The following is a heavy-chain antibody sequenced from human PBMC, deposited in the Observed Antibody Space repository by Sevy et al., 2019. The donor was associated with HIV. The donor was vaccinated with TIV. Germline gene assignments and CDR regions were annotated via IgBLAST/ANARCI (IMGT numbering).Heavy chain of an antibody. V-gene: IGHV3-11*01. D-gene: IGHD1-1*01. CDR3: ARVRYNYGSYYFDY. CDR1: RFTFRDYY. Sequence: GGSLRLSCAASRFTFRDYYMSWIRQAPGKGLEWVSYISSGGTTMYYADSLKGRFTISRDNAKNSLYLQMNSLRAEDTAVYYCARVRYNYGSYYFDYWGQGTLVTVSS. CDR2: ISSGGTTM. J-gene: IGHJ4*02.